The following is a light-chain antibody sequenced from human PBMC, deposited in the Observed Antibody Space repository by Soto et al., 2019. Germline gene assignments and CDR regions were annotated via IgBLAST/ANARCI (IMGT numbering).Light chain of an antibody. CDR2: KAP. Sequence: DIQMTQSPSTLSASVGDRVTITCRASQSISGWLAWYQQKPGKAPKLLIFKAPSLEMGVPSRFSGSGSGTEFTLTISSLQPDDFATFYCQQYNNYGSWTFGQGTKVEIK. V-gene: IGKV1-5*03. CDR1: QSISGW. CDR3: QQYNNYGSWT. J-gene: IGKJ1*01.